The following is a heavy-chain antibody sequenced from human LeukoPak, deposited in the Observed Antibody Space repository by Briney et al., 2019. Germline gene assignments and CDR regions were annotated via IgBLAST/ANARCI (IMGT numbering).Heavy chain of an antibody. J-gene: IGHJ5*02. D-gene: IGHD3-10*01. CDR3: ARGGGNYYGSGRWFNP. Sequence: PGGSLRLSCAASGFAFSDYYMSWVRQAPGKGLEWVSYISSRGSTKYYADSVKGRFTISRDNARNSLSLQMNSLRAEDTAVYYCARGGGNYYGSGRWFNPWGQGTLVTASS. CDR1: GFAFSDYY. V-gene: IGHV3-11*01. CDR2: ISSRGSTK.